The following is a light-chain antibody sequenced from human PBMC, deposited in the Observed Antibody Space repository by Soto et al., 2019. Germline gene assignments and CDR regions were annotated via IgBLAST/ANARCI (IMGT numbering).Light chain of an antibody. CDR1: QSVSSSY. CDR3: QQYGSSPFT. V-gene: IGKV3-20*01. Sequence: EIVLTQSPGTLSLSPGERATLSCRASQSVSSSYLAWYQQKPGQAPRLLIYGKSSRATGIPDRFSGSGSGTDFTLTISRLEPEDFAVYSCQQYGSSPFTFGPGTKVDFK. J-gene: IGKJ3*01. CDR2: GKS.